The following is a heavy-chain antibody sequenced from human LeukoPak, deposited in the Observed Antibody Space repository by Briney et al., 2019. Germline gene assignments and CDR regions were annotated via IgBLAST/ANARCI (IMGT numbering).Heavy chain of an antibody. V-gene: IGHV3-23*01. J-gene: IGHJ4*02. CDR3: AKDRVTYYDILTGYYISGYFDY. D-gene: IGHD3-9*01. CDR2: ISGSGGST. Sequence: PGGSLRPSCAASGFTFSGYAMSWVRQAPGKGLGWVSAISGSGGSTYYADSVKGRFTISRDNSKNTLYLQMNSLRAEDTAVYYCAKDRVTYYDILTGYYISGYFDYWGQGTLVTVSS. CDR1: GFTFSGYA.